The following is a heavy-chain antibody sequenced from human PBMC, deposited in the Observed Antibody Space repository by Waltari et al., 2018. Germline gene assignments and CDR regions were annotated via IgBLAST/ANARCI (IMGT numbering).Heavy chain of an antibody. CDR1: GYTFTSYD. V-gene: IGHV1-8*01. D-gene: IGHD3-3*01. J-gene: IGHJ6*02. CDR2: MNPNSGNT. Sequence: QVQLVQSGAEVKKPGASVKVSCKASGYTFTSYDINWVRQATGQGLGWMGWMNPNSGNTGYAQKFQGRVTITRNTSISTAYMELSSLRSEDTAVYYCARRGASLEWLLDYGMDVWGQGTTVTVSS. CDR3: ARRGASLEWLLDYGMDV.